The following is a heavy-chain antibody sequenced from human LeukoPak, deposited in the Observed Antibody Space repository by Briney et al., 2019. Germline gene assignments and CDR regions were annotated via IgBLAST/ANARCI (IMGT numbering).Heavy chain of an antibody. V-gene: IGHV1-2*02. Sequence: GASVKVSCKASGYTFTGYYIHWVRQAPGQGLEWVGWVNPNTGGTNYAQKFQGRVTATRDTSISTAYMELSRLRSDDTAVYYCARFDTSGEHFQQWGQGTLVTVS. D-gene: IGHD3-22*01. J-gene: IGHJ1*01. CDR2: VNPNTGGT. CDR1: GYTFTGYY. CDR3: ARFDTSGEHFQQ.